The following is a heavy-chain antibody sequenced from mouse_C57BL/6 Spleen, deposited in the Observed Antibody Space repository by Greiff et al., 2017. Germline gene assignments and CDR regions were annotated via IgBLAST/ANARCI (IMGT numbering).Heavy chain of an antibody. V-gene: IGHV1-80*01. Sequence: QVQLQQSGAELVKPGASVKISCKASGYAFSSYWMNWVKQRPGKGLEWIGQIYPGDGDTNYNGKFKGKATLTADKSSSTAYMQLSSLTSEDSAVYFCARSGYDGYFFDYWGQGTTLTVSS. D-gene: IGHD2-3*01. CDR1: GYAFSSYW. CDR3: ARSGYDGYFFDY. J-gene: IGHJ2*01. CDR2: IYPGDGDT.